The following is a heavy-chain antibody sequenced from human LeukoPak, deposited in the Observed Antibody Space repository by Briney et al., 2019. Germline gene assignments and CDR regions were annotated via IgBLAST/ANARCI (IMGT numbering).Heavy chain of an antibody. CDR2: LYYGGST. Sequence: SETLSLTCTVSGGSISSSSYYWGWIRQPPGKGLEWIASLYYGGSTYSNPSLRSRVTISVDTSKNQFSLKLTSVTAADTAVYYCARQTGSGLFILPGGQGTLVTVSS. D-gene: IGHD3/OR15-3a*01. J-gene: IGHJ4*02. CDR1: GGSISSSSYY. CDR3: ARQTGSGLFILP. V-gene: IGHV4-39*01.